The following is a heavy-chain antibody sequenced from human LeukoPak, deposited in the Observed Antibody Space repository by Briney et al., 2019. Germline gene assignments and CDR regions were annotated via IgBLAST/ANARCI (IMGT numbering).Heavy chain of an antibody. CDR1: GGTFSSYA. V-gene: IGHV1-69*13. Sequence: ASVKVSCKASGGTFSSYAISWVRQAPGQGLEWMGGIIPIFGTANYAQKFQGRVAITADESTSTAYMELSSLRSEDTAVYYCARNLGYCSGGSCYTPFDYWGQGTLVTVSS. J-gene: IGHJ4*02. CDR2: IIPIFGTA. CDR3: ARNLGYCSGGSCYTPFDY. D-gene: IGHD2-15*01.